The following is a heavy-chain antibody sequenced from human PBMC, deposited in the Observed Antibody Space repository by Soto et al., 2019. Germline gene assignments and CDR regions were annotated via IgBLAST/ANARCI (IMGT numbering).Heavy chain of an antibody. J-gene: IGHJ3*02. Sequence: GGSLRLSCAATGFTYSSYAMNWVRQAPGKGLEWVSAISSSGDSTYYTDPVKGRFTISRDNSKNTLYLQMNSLRAEDTAVYYCAHREILPHPWNAFDIWGQGTMVTVSS. V-gene: IGHV3-23*01. CDR3: AHREILPHPWNAFDI. CDR2: ISSSGDST. D-gene: IGHD1-26*01. CDR1: GFTYSSYA.